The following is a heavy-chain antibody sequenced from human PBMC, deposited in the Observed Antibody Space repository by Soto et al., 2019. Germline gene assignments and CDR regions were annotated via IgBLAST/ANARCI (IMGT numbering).Heavy chain of an antibody. CDR1: GFTFGIYS. J-gene: IGHJ5*02. D-gene: IGHD2-15*01. V-gene: IGHV3-48*02. CDR3: ARGDRFRCSGDRCFSDGLFLS. Sequence: EVQLVESGGGLVQRGGSLRLSCAASGFTFGIYSMNWVRQAPGKGLEWISYINGSSSTIYYADSVKGRFIISRDNADNSLYLQMNSLRDAATAVYYCARGDRFRCSGDRCFSDGLFLSWGQGTLVTVSS. CDR2: INGSSSTI.